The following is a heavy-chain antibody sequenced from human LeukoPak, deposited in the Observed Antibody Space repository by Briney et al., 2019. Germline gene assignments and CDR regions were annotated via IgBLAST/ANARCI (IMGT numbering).Heavy chain of an antibody. J-gene: IGHJ6*03. CDR3: ARQPYDSSGYYYVGYYYMDV. CDR2: FYYSGST. Sequence: SETLSLTCTVSGGSISCYYWCWLRHPPGKGVECVGYFYYSGSTNYNPSLKSRVTISVDTSKNQFSLKLSSVTAADTAVYYCARQPYDSSGYYYVGYYYMDVWGKGTTVTVSS. CDR1: GGSISCYY. V-gene: IGHV4-59*01. D-gene: IGHD3-22*01.